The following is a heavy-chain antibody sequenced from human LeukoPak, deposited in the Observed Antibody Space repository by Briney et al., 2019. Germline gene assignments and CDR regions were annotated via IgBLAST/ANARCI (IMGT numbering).Heavy chain of an antibody. Sequence: PGGSLRLSCAASGFTFSSYDMHWVRQAPGKGLEWVAVISYDGSNKYYADSVKGRFTISRDNSKNTLYLQMNSLRAEDTAVYYCAKDESGMAYYFDYWGQGTLVTVSS. CDR1: GFTFSSYD. D-gene: IGHD1-14*01. CDR3: AKDESGMAYYFDY. V-gene: IGHV3-30*18. J-gene: IGHJ4*02. CDR2: ISYDGSNK.